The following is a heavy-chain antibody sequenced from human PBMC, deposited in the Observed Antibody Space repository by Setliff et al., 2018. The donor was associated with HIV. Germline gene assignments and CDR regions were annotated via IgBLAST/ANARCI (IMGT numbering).Heavy chain of an antibody. Sequence: SETLSLTCAVSGGSINNYHWSWVRQSPGKGLEWIAYVYYVGDTNYNPSLKSRVTVSVDTSKNHFSLNLTSVTAADTATYYCARNGVGDAPFDSWGQGTLVTVSS. CDR2: VYYVGDT. V-gene: IGHV4-59*01. J-gene: IGHJ4*02. CDR1: GGSINNYH. D-gene: IGHD3-3*01. CDR3: ARNGVGDAPFDS.